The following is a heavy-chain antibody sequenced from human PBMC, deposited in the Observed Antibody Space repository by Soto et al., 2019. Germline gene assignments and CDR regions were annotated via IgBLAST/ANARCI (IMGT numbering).Heavy chain of an antibody. CDR2: IVTYNGNT. V-gene: IGHV1-18*04. D-gene: IGHD6-19*01. Sequence: ASVKASCKDSGYTFTGYYMNWARQAPGQGLEWMGWIVTYNGNTQSTQKLQGRVTMTTDTSTSTAYMELRSVRSDDTALYYCWRGRRCIGWRGKWFDAWGQGTMVTVSS. J-gene: IGHJ5*02. CDR3: WRGRRCIGWRGKWFDA. CDR1: GYTFTGYY.